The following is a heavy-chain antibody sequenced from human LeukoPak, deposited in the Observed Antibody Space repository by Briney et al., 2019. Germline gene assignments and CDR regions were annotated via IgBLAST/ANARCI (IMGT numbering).Heavy chain of an antibody. CDR3: ARDQLAMVRGAKYGMDV. Sequence: PSQTLSLTCTVSGGSISSGGYYWSWIRQHPGKGLEWIGYIYYSGSTYYNPSLESRVTISVDTSKNQFSLKLSSVTAADTAVYYCARDQLAMVRGAKYGMDVWGKGTTVTVSS. CDR2: IYYSGST. J-gene: IGHJ6*04. D-gene: IGHD3-10*01. CDR1: GGSISSGGYY. V-gene: IGHV4-31*03.